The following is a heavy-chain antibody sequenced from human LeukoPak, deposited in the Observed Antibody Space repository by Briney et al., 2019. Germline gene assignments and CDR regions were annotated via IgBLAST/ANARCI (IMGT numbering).Heavy chain of an antibody. V-gene: IGHV4-31*03. J-gene: IGHJ4*02. CDR1: AGSISSGGYY. CDR3: AKFYGSGSPDY. CDR2: IYYSGST. D-gene: IGHD3-10*01. Sequence: TSETLSLTCTVSAGSISSGGYYWSWICQHPGKGLEWIGYIYYSGSTYYNPSLKSRVTISVDTSKTQFSLKLGSVTAADTAVYYCAKFYGSGSPDYWGQGTLVTVSS.